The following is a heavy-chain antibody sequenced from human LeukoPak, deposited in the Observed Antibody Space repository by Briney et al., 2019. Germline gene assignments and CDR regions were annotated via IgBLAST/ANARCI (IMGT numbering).Heavy chain of an antibody. CDR3: ARRDYYGSGSYYVLDY. CDR1: GYSFTSNW. CDR2: IYPGDSDT. V-gene: IGHV5-51*01. J-gene: IGHJ4*02. D-gene: IGHD3-10*01. Sequence: GESLKISCKGSGYSFTSNWIGWVRQMPGKGLEWMGIIYPGDSDTRYSPSFQGQVTISADKSISTAYLQWSSLKASDTAMYYCARRDYYGSGSYYVLDYWGQGTLVTVSS.